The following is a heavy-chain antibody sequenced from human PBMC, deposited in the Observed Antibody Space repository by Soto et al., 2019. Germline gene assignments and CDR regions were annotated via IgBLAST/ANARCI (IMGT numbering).Heavy chain of an antibody. Sequence: QVQLAQSGAEVKKRGSSVKVSCRVSGGTFNNYAISWVRQAPGEGLEWMGGIIPAFGTPKYAQRFQDRVTISADVYAATAYMELTSLRSDDTAVYYCARDTREITRVRGVIPYYIYHMDVWCPGTTVAVSS. CDR2: IIPAFGTP. CDR3: ARDTREITRVRGVIPYYIYHMDV. V-gene: IGHV1-69*01. CDR1: GGTFNNYA. J-gene: IGHJ6*02. D-gene: IGHD3-10*01.